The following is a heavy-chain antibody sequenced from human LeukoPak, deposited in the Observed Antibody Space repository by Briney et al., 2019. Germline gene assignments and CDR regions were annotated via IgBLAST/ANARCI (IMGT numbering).Heavy chain of an antibody. CDR3: ARLVGISF. CDR1: GFTFSGAW. J-gene: IGHJ4*02. D-gene: IGHD7-27*01. CDR2: IREDGTEK. V-gene: IGHV3-7*01. Sequence: PGGSLRLSCTASGFTFSGAWMTWVRQAPGKGLEWVANIREDGTEKNYVDSVKGRFTISRDNAKNSLFLQMSNLRDDDTAIYYCARLVGISFWGQGTLVTVSS.